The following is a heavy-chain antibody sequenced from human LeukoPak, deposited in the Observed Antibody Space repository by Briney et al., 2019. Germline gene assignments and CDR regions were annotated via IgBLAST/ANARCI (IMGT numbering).Heavy chain of an antibody. CDR1: GGSISSGGYY. D-gene: IGHD3-10*01. CDR2: FYYSGST. V-gene: IGHV4-31*03. J-gene: IGHJ6*02. Sequence: SGTLSLTCTVSGGSISSGGYYWSWIRQHPGKGLEWIGYFYYSGSTYYNPSLKSRVTILVDTSKNQFSLKLSSVTAADTAVYYCARDWITMVRGVTINYGMDVWGQATTVTVSS. CDR3: ARDWITMVRGVTINYGMDV.